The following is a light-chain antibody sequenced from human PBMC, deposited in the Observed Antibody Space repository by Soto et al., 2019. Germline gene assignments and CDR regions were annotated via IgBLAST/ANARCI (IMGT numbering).Light chain of an antibody. V-gene: IGKV3-20*01. J-gene: IGKJ5*01. CDR2: GAS. Sequence: EIVLTQSAGALSLSQGERATLSCRASQSFNSIYLAWYQQKPGQAPRLLIYGASSRATGIPASFIGNGSGTEFTLTASSLQPEDFAVYYCQQYKSWPPITFGQGTRLEIK. CDR3: QQYKSWPPIT. CDR1: QSFNSIY.